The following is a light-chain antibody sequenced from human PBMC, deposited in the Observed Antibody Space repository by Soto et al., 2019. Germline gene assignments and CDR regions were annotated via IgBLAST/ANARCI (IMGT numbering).Light chain of an antibody. Sequence: EIVLAQSPATLSLSPGERATLSCRASQSVSSYLAWSQQKPGQAPRLLIYDASNRATGVPARFSGSGSGTDFTLTISSLEPEDFVVYYCLQRSNWPFTFGPGTKMDVK. CDR2: DAS. CDR1: QSVSSY. CDR3: LQRSNWPFT. J-gene: IGKJ3*01. V-gene: IGKV3-11*01.